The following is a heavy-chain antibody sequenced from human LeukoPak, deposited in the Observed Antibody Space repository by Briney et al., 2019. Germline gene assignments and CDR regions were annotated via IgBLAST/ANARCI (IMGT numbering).Heavy chain of an antibody. V-gene: IGHV1-46*01. Sequence: ASVKVSCKASGYTFTGYYMHWVRQAPGQGLEWMGVIFPGGGVTEYAQKFQGRVTVTRDTSTRTVYMELSSLRSDDTAMYYCAREHPDYHGFDFWGQGTMVSVSS. J-gene: IGHJ3*01. CDR1: GYTFTGYY. CDR3: AREHPDYHGFDF. CDR2: IFPGGGVT. D-gene: IGHD4-11*01.